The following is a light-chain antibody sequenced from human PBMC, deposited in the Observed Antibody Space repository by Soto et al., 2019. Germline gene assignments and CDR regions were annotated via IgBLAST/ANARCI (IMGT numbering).Light chain of an antibody. V-gene: IGLV2-14*01. CDR1: SSDIGYYNY. CDR3: SSNKSGSTYV. Sequence: QSALTQPASVSGSPGQSITISCTGTSSDIGYYNYVSWFQQHPGKAPKLIISQVTNRPSGISTRFSGSKSGNTASLTISGLQAEDDALYYCSSNKSGSTYVFGTGTQLTVL. J-gene: IGLJ1*01. CDR2: QVT.